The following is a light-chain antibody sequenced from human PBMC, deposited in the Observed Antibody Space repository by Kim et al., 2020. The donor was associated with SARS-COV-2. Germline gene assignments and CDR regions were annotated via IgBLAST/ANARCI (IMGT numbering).Light chain of an antibody. CDR1: SLRSYY. CDR3: NSRDTNDIVL. CDR2: GKN. Sequence: SELTQDPAVSVALGQTVRITCQGDSLRSYYATWYQQKPGQAPILLIYGKNNRPSGIPDRFSGSSSGNTASLTITGTQAGDEADYYCNSRDTNDIVLFGGG. J-gene: IGLJ2*01. V-gene: IGLV3-19*01.